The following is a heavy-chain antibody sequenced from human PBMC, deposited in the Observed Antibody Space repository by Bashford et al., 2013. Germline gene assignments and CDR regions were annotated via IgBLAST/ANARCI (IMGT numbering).Heavy chain of an antibody. D-gene: IGHD3-10*01. J-gene: IGHJ4*02. V-gene: IGHV4-31*03. CDR1: GGSISSGGYY. CDR2: IYYSGST. CDR3: ARDRVDGSGSRNFDY. Sequence: SETLSLTCTVSGGSISSGGYYWSWIRQHPGKGLEWIGYIYYSGSTYYNPSLKSRVTISVDTSKNQFSLKLSSVTAADTAVYYCARDRVDGSGSRNFDYWGQGTLVTVSS.